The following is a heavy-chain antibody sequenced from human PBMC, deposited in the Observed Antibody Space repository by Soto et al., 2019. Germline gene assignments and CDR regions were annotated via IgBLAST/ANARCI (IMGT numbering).Heavy chain of an antibody. Sequence: QVQLQESCPGLVKPSGTLSLTCALSGASIITDNWWSWVRQPPGKEMEWIGEIYHSGNTNFNPSVKSRVTISVDTSKNQFSLTASSVTAADTAIYYCARASASSKLRGVVINWGQGTLVTVSS. V-gene: IGHV4-4*02. J-gene: IGHJ4*02. CDR3: ARASASSKLRGVVIN. D-gene: IGHD3-10*01. CDR1: GASIITDNW. CDR2: IYHSGNT.